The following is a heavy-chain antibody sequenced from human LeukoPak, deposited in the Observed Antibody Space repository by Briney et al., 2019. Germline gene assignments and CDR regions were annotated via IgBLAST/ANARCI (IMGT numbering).Heavy chain of an antibody. J-gene: IGHJ3*02. D-gene: IGHD3-22*01. CDR3: ARANYYDNSGYSRGAFDI. CDR2: LFHSGTT. Sequence: PSETLSLTCTVSGYSISSGYYWGWIRPPPGKGLEWIGSLFHSGTTYYNSSLKSRVTISVDTSKNQFSLKLSSVTAADTAVYYCARANYYDNSGYSRGAFDIWGQGTMVTVSS. V-gene: IGHV4-38-2*02. CDR1: GYSISSGYY.